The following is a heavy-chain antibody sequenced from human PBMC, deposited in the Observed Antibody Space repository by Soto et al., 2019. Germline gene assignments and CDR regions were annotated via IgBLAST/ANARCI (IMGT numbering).Heavy chain of an antibody. CDR2: IIPIFGTA. D-gene: IGHD3-16*01. V-gene: IGHV1-69*06. J-gene: IGHJ4*02. CDR1: GYTFSSYA. CDR3: VIKPNYDPVDFDY. Sequence: QVHLVQSGAEVKKPGASVKVSCKASGYTFSSYAISWVRQAPGQGLEWMGGIIPIFGTANYAQKFQGRVTITADKSTSTAYMELSSLRSEDTAVYYCVIKPNYDPVDFDYWGQGTLVTVSS.